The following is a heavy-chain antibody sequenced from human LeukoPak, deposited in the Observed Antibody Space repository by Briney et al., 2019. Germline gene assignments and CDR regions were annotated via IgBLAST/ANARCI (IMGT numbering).Heavy chain of an antibody. J-gene: IGHJ3*02. CDR3: ARDSGSIVVVPAALRAFDI. CDR2: ISSSSSYI. D-gene: IGHD2-2*01. CDR1: GFTFSRYS. Sequence: PGGSLRLSCAASGFTFSRYSMNWVREAPGKGLEWVSSISSSSSYIYYADSVKGRFTISRDNAKNSLYLQMNSLRAEDTAVYYCARDSGSIVVVPAALRAFDIWGQGTLVTVSS. V-gene: IGHV3-21*01.